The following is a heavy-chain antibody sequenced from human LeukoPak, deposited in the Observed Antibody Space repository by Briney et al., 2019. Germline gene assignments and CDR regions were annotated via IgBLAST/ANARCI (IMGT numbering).Heavy chain of an antibody. V-gene: IGHV1-69*05. CDR1: GGTFSSYA. Sequence: ASVKVSCKASGGTFSSYAISWVRQAPGQGLEWMGGIIPIFGTANYAQKFQGRVTITTDESTSTAYMELSSLRSEDTAVYYCWRDFVDSPPSFDYWGQGTLVTVSS. CDR3: WRDFVDSPPSFDY. D-gene: IGHD3-22*01. J-gene: IGHJ4*02. CDR2: IIPIFGTA.